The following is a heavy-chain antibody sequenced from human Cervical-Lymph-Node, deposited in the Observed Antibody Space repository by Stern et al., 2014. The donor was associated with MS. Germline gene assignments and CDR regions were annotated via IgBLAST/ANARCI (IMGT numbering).Heavy chain of an antibody. CDR2: LNPNSGHT. V-gene: IGHV1-8*01. Sequence: VQLVESGAEVKKPGASVKVSCKASGYTFTSYDINWVRQATGQGPEWMGWLNPNSGHTGYAQKFQGRVAMTRNSSISTVYMELSSLRSEDTAVYYCARGYYDTSGPAGFDSWGRGTLVTVSS. J-gene: IGHJ4*02. D-gene: IGHD3-22*01. CDR3: ARGYYDTSGPAGFDS. CDR1: GYTFTSYD.